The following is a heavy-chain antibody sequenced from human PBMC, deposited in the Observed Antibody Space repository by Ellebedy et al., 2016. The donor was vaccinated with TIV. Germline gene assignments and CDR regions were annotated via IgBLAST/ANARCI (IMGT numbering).Heavy chain of an antibody. D-gene: IGHD6-13*01. Sequence: SETLSLTCTVSGGSVSSGSYYWSWIRQPPGTGLEWIGYIYYSGSTNYNPSLKSRVTISVDTSKNQFSLKLSSVTAADTAVYYWARAKIAAAGTGYGMDVWGQGTTVTVSS. CDR1: GGSVSSGSYY. V-gene: IGHV4-61*01. CDR3: ARAKIAAAGTGYGMDV. CDR2: IYYSGST. J-gene: IGHJ6*02.